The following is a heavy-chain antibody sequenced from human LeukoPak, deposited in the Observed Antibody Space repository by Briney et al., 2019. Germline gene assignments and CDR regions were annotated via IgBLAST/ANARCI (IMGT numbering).Heavy chain of an antibody. CDR2: ISYDGSNK. Sequence: GGSLRLSCAASGFTFSSYGMHWVRQAPGKGLEWVAVISYDGSNKYYADSVKGRFTISRDNSKNTLYLQMNSLRAEDTAVYYCARVSRVVAYLSSFDYWGQGTLVTVSS. V-gene: IGHV3-30*03. CDR1: GFTFSSYG. D-gene: IGHD2-15*01. CDR3: ARVSRVVAYLSSFDY. J-gene: IGHJ4*02.